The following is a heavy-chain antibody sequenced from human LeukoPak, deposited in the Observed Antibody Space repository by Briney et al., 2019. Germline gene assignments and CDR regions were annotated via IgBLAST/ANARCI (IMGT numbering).Heavy chain of an antibody. Sequence: PSETLSLTCTVSGGSISSGGYYWSWIRQHPGKGLEWIGYIYYSGSTYYNPSLKSRVTISVDTSKNQFSLKLSSVTAADTAVYYCARVPSKYSGYENYAFDIWGQGTMVTVSS. CDR2: IYYSGST. V-gene: IGHV4-31*03. CDR3: ARVPSKYSGYENYAFDI. D-gene: IGHD5-12*01. J-gene: IGHJ3*02. CDR1: GGSISSGGYY.